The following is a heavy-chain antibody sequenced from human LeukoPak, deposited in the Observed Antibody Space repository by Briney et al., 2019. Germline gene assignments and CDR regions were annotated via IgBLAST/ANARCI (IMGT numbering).Heavy chain of an antibody. CDR1: GFTFSSYG. V-gene: IGHV3-30*02. CDR2: IRYDGSNK. Sequence: GSLSLSCAASGFTFSSYGMHWVRQAPGKGLEWVAFIRYDGSNKYYADSVKGRFTISRDNSKNTLYLQMNSLRAEDTAVYYCAKDDGYYYYYMDVWGKGTTVTVSS. CDR3: AKDDGYYYYYMDV. J-gene: IGHJ6*03.